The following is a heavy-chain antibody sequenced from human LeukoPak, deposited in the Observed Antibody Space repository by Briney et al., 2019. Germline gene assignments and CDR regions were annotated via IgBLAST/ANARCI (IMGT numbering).Heavy chain of an antibody. J-gene: IGHJ4*02. D-gene: IGHD6-19*01. CDR2: ISGSGGST. V-gene: IGHV3-23*01. Sequence: SGGSLRLSCAASGFTFSSCAMSWVRQAPGKGLEWVSAISGSGGSTYHADSVKGRFTISRDNSKNTLYPQMNNLRAEDTAVYYCAKLSGSNQYSSGWTVDYWGQGTLVTVSS. CDR3: AKLSGSNQYSSGWTVDY. CDR1: GFTFSSCA.